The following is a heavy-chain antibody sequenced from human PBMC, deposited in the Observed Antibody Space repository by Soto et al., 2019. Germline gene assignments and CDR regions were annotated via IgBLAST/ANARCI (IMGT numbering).Heavy chain of an antibody. J-gene: IGHJ4*02. CDR3: AKDPYYDYVWGSYRYGPGFAGFDY. CDR2: ISYDGSNK. Sequence: PGRSLRLSCAASGFTFSSYGMHWVRQAPGKGLEWVAVISYDGSNKYYADSVKGRFTISRDNSKNTLYLQMNSLRAEDTAVYYCAKDPYYDYVWGSYRYGPGFAGFDYWGQGTLVTVSS. D-gene: IGHD3-16*02. V-gene: IGHV3-30*18. CDR1: GFTFSSYG.